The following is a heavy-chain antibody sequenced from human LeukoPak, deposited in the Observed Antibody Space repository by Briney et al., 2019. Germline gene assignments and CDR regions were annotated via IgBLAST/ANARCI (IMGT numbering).Heavy chain of an antibody. D-gene: IGHD3-10*01. J-gene: IGHJ4*02. V-gene: IGHV3-7*01. CDR1: GFTLSSYW. CDR2: IKQDGSEK. Sequence: GGSLRLSCAASGFTLSSYWMSWVRQAPGKGLEWVANIKQDGSEKYYVDSVKGRFTISRDKAKNSVYLQMNSLRAEDTAVYYCARDREMVRGIIRSTFDFWGQGTLVTVSS. CDR3: ARDREMVRGIIRSTFDF.